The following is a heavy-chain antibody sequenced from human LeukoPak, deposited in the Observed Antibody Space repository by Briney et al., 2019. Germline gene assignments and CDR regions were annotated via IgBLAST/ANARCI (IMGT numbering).Heavy chain of an antibody. D-gene: IGHD3-3*01. CDR3: ARHYPGGLEGFGDNWFDP. CDR1: GGSISSSSYY. CDR2: IYYSGST. V-gene: IGHV4-39*01. J-gene: IGHJ5*02. Sequence: SETLSLTCTVSGGSISSSSYYWGWIRQPPGKGLEWIGSIYYSGSTYYNPSLKSRVTISVDTSKNQFSLKPSSVTAADTAVYYCARHYPGGLEGFGDNWFDPWGQGTLVTVSS.